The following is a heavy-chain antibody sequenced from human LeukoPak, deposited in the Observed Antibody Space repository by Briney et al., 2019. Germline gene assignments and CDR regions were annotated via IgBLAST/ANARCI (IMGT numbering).Heavy chain of an antibody. D-gene: IGHD2-2*01. V-gene: IGHV4-39*01. CDR3: ARGNRKGETPAGIVD. CDR2: IYYSGST. Sequence: SETLSLTCTVSGGSISRSTYYWGWSRQPPGKGLEWIGTIYYSGSTYYNPSLKNRVTISVDTSNNQFSLKLSSVTAADTALYYCARGNRKGETPAGIVDWGQGTLVTVSS. J-gene: IGHJ4*02. CDR1: GGSISRSTYY.